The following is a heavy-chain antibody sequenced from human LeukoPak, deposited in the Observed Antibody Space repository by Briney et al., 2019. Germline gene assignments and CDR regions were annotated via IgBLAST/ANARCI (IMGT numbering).Heavy chain of an antibody. CDR3: ARPARGGQYRALQF. D-gene: IGHD3-10*01. CDR2: FDPEDGET. J-gene: IGHJ4*02. V-gene: IGHV1-24*01. CDR1: GYTLTELS. Sequence: ASVKVSCKVSGYTLTELSMHWVRQAPGKGLEWMGGFDPEDGETIYAQKFQGRVTMTEDTSTDTAYMELSSLRSEDTAVYYCARPARGGQYRALQFWGRGTLVTVSS.